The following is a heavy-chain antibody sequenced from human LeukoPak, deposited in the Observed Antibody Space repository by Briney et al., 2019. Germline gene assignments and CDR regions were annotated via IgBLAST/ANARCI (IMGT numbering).Heavy chain of an antibody. J-gene: IGHJ4*02. D-gene: IGHD2-15*01. V-gene: IGHV4-34*01. Sequence: SETLSLTCAVYGGSFSGYYWSWIRQPPGKGLEWIGEINHSGSTNYNPSLKSRVTISVDTSKNQFSLKLSSVTAADTAVYYCARRRGYCSGGSCYPYYFDYWGQGTLVTVSS. CDR2: INHSGST. CDR3: ARRRGYCSGGSCYPYYFDY. CDR1: GGSFSGYY.